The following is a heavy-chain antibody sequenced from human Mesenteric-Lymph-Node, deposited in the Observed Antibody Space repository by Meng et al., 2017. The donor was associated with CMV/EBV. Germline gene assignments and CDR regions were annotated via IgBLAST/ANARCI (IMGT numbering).Heavy chain of an antibody. Sequence: ASVKVSCKASGYTFTSYYMHWVRQAPGQGLEWMGIINPSGGSTSYAQKFQGRVTMTRDTSTSTVYMELSSLRSEDTAVYYCARAVQGFWSGYDTDYWGQGTLVTVSS. CDR2: INPSGGST. CDR1: GYTFTSYY. J-gene: IGHJ4*02. CDR3: ARAVQGFWSGYDTDY. D-gene: IGHD3-3*01. V-gene: IGHV1-46*01.